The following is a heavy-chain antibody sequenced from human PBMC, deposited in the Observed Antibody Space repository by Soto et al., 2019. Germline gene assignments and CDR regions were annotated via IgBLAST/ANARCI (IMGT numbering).Heavy chain of an antibody. CDR3: ARPFSDYVWGSYLFDY. V-gene: IGHV3-74*01. CDR1: GCTFRSYR. D-gene: IGHD3-16*01. CDR2: INIDGSST. Sequence: GGSLRLSGAASGCTFRSYRMHWVRQAPGKGLGWVSRINIDGSSTSYADSVKGRFTIARDNAKDKLYLQMNSLRADDTAVYYCARPFSDYVWGSYLFDYWGQGTLVTVSS. J-gene: IGHJ4*02.